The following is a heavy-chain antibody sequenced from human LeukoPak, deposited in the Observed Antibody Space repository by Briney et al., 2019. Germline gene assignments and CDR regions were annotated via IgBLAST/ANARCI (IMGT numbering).Heavy chain of an antibody. CDR2: ISHSGST. CDR3: ARVLLWFGESLDP. CDR1: GYSISSGYY. D-gene: IGHD3-10*01. Sequence: PSETLSLTCTVSGYSISSGYYWGWIRQPPGKGLEWIGSISHSGSTYYNPSLKSRVTISVDTSKNQFSLKLSSVTAADTAVYYCARVLLWFGESLDPWGQGTLVTVSS. V-gene: IGHV4-38-2*02. J-gene: IGHJ5*02.